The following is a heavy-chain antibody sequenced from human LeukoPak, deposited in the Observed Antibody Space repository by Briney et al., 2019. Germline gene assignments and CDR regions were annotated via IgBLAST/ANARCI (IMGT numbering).Heavy chain of an antibody. D-gene: IGHD2-2*01. Sequence: PGRSLRLSCAASGFTFSSYGMHWVRQAPGKGLEWVAVIWYDGSNKYYADSVRGRFTISRDNSKNTLYLQMNSLRAEDTAVYYCARTIQLRAYLGAFDIWGQGTMVTVSS. J-gene: IGHJ3*02. V-gene: IGHV3-33*01. CDR2: IWYDGSNK. CDR1: GFTFSSYG. CDR3: ARTIQLRAYLGAFDI.